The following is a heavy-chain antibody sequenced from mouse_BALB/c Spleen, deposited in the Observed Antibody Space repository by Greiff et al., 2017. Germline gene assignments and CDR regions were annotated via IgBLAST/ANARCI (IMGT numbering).Heavy chain of an antibody. CDR2: IYPGDGST. CDR1: GYTFTSYY. J-gene: IGHJ2*01. D-gene: IGHD1-1*01. Sequence: VQLQQSGPELVKPGASVKMSCKASGYTFTSYYIHWVKQRPGQGLEWIGWIYPGDGSTKYNEKFKGKTTLTADKSSSTAYMLLSSLTSEDSAIYFCANYYGSSPFDYWGQGTTLTVSS. V-gene: IGHV1S56*01. CDR3: ANYYGSSPFDY.